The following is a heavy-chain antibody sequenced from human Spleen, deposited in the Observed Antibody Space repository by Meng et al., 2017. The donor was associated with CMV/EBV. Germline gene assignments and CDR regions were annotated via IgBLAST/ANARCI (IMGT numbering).Heavy chain of an antibody. CDR3: ARVGRGAAIIRPHYYRYGMDV. CDR1: YY. D-gene: IGHD3-22*01. V-gene: IGHV1-46*01. Sequence: YYIHWVRQAPGQGLEWMGIINPSGGTTNYAQKFQGRVTMTRDTSTSIVYMELTSLRSEDTAVYYCARVGRGAAIIRPHYYRYGMDVWGQGTTVTVSS. CDR2: INPSGGTT. J-gene: IGHJ6*02.